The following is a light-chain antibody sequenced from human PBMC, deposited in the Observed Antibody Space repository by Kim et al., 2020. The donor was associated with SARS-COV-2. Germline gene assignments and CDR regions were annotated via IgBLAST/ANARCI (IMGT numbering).Light chain of an antibody. V-gene: IGKV2-28*01. CDR1: QSLLYINGNNH. CDR3: MQSLLIPLT. J-gene: IGKJ4*01. CDR2: LGS. Sequence: EIVMTQSPLSLPVTPGEPASISCRSSQSLLYINGNNHLDRYLQKPGQSPQLLIYLGSNRASGVPDRFSGSGSGTDFTLKISRVEAEDVGVYYCMQSLLIPLTFGGGTKVDIK.